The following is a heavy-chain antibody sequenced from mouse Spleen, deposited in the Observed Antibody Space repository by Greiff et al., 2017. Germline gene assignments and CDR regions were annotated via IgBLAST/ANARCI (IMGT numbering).Heavy chain of an antibody. D-gene: IGHD2-1*01. CDR2: IYPGNVNT. CDR3: ARGGGNYYYFDY. CDR1: GYTFTSYY. Sequence: QVQLKQSGPELVKPGASVRISCKASGYTFTSYYIHWVKQRPGQGLEWIGWIYPGNVNTKYNEKFKGKATLTADKSSSTAYMQLSSLTSEDSAVYFCARGGGNYYYFDYWGQGTTLTVSS. J-gene: IGHJ2*01. V-gene: IGHV1S56*01.